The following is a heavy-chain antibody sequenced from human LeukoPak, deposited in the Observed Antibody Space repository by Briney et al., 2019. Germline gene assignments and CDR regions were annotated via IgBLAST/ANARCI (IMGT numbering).Heavy chain of an antibody. CDR2: ISTSGSTI. V-gene: IGHV3-48*03. CDR3: ARLRGFTYFDY. D-gene: IGHD3-10*01. CDR1: GFTFSSYE. Sequence: PGGSLRLSCAASGFTFSSYEMNWVRQAPGKGLEWVPYISTSGSTIYYAHSVKGRFTISRDNAKNSLYLQMNSLRAEGTAVYYCARLRGFTYFDYWGQGTLVTVSS. J-gene: IGHJ4*02.